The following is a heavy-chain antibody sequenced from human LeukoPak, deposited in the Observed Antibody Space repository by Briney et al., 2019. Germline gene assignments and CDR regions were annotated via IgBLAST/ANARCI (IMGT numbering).Heavy chain of an antibody. CDR3: ARADYGDYVGWD. CDR2: TSYSGST. CDR1: GGSISSYY. Sequence: PSETLSLTCTVSGGSISSYYWSWIRQPPGKGLEWIGYTSYSGSTNYNPSLRSRFTISVDTSKNQFSLKLNSVTAADTAVYYCARADYGDYVGWDWGQGTLVTVSS. D-gene: IGHD4-17*01. J-gene: IGHJ4*02. V-gene: IGHV4-59*01.